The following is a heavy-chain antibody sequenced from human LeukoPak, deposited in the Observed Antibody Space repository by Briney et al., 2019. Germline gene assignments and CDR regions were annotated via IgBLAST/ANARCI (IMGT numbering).Heavy chain of an antibody. J-gene: IGHJ4*02. CDR2: IRYDGSNK. V-gene: IGHV3-30*02. D-gene: IGHD6-25*01. Sequence: PGGSLRLSCAASGFTFSSYGMHWVHQAPGKGLEWVAFIRYDGSNKYYADSVKGRFTISRDNSKNTLYLQMNSLRAEDTAVYYCAKDPGSNGYPTPLVYWGQGTLVTVSS. CDR1: GFTFSSYG. CDR3: AKDPGSNGYPTPLVY.